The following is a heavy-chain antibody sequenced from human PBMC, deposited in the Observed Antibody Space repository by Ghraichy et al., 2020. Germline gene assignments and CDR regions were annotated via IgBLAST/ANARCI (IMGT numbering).Heavy chain of an antibody. D-gene: IGHD3-22*01. CDR2: INSGSEAK. CDR3: ARDAFYSDSIDS. J-gene: IGHJ4*02. CDR1: GFTFSTYS. V-gene: IGHV3-48*04. Sequence: ETLRLSCVASGFTFSTYSMNWVRQAPGKGLEWISYINSGSEAKYYADSVKGRFTVSRDNARNSLFLQVNSLRAEDTAIYYCARDAFYSDSIDSWGQGTLVTVSP.